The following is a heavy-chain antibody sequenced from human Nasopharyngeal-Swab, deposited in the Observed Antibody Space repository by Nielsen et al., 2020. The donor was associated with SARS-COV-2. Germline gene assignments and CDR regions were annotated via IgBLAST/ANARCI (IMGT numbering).Heavy chain of an antibody. CDR3: ARQRQYCSGGSCYSKWFDP. V-gene: IGHV5-51*01. J-gene: IGHJ5*02. CDR2: IYPGNSDT. CDR1: GYSFTSYW. Sequence: GESLKISCKGSGYSFTSYWIGWARQMPGKGLEWMGIIYPGNSDTRYSPSFEGQVTISADKSISTAYLQWSSLKASDTAMYYCARQRQYCSGGSCYSKWFDPWGQGTLVTVSS. D-gene: IGHD2-15*01.